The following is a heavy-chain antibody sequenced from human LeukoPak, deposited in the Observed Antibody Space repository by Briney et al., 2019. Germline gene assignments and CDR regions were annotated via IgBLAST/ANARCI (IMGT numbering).Heavy chain of an antibody. CDR3: ARGGTCGGDCYSTVPYYYYGMDV. V-gene: IGHV4-31*03. D-gene: IGHD2-21*02. CDR2: IYYSGST. Sequence: SQTLSLTCTVSGGSISSGGYYWSWIRQHPGKGLEWIGYIYYSGSTYYNPSLKSRVTISADTSKNQFSLKLSSVTAADTAVYYCARGGTCGGDCYSTVPYYYYGMDVWGQGTTVTVSS. CDR1: GGSISSGGYY. J-gene: IGHJ6*02.